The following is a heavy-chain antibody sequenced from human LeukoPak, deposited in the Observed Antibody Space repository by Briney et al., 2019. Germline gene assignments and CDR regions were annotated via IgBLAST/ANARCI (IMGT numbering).Heavy chain of an antibody. D-gene: IGHD3-22*01. CDR1: GFPLSGYS. J-gene: IGHJ4*02. Sequence: GGSLRLSCAASGFPLSGYSMNWVRQAPGKGLEWVSSISSSSSYIYYGDSVKGRFTISRDNAKNSLYLQMNSLRAEDTALYYCAKDTSGGNYFDSSGYLFEHWGQGTLVTVSS. CDR2: ISSSSSYI. V-gene: IGHV3-21*04. CDR3: AKDTSGGNYFDSSGYLFEH.